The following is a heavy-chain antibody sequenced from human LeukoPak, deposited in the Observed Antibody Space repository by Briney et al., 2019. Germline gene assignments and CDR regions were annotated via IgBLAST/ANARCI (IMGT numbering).Heavy chain of an antibody. D-gene: IGHD3/OR15-3a*01. Sequence: GGSLRLSCAVSGFTFSRYWMTWVRQAPGKGLEWVANIKVDGSEKYYVDAVKGRFTISRDNAKDSLYLQMNGLRAEDTAINYCARAQWTAFDYYYYMDVWGKGTTVTVSS. V-gene: IGHV3-7*01. CDR1: GFTFSRYW. J-gene: IGHJ6*03. CDR3: ARAQWTAFDYYYYMDV. CDR2: IKVDGSEK.